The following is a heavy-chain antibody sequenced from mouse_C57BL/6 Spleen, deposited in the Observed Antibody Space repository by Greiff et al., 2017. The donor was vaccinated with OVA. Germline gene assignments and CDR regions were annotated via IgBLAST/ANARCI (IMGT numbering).Heavy chain of an antibody. D-gene: IGHD2-4*01. J-gene: IGHJ3*01. CDR1: GYTFTDYN. CDR3: ARRGGLRQGAWFAC. V-gene: IGHV1-22*01. Sequence: EVKLMESGPELVKPGASVKMSCKASGYTFTDYNMHWVKQSHGKSLEWIGYINPNNGGTSYNQKFKGKATLTVNKSSSTAYMELRSLTSEDSAVYYCARRGGLRQGAWFACWGQGTLVTVSA. CDR2: INPNNGGT.